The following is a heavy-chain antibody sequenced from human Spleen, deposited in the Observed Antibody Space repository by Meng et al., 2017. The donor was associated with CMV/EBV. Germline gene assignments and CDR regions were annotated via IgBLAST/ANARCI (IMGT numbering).Heavy chain of an antibody. Sequence: AASGFTLTNFAMTWVRQAPGKGLEWVSTITGSGGSTYYADSVKGRFTISRGISKNTLYLQMNNLRAEDTAVYYCARGRLFLKTYFDYWGRGALVTVSS. CDR2: ITGSGGST. CDR1: GFTLTNFA. D-gene: IGHD2/OR15-2a*01. CDR3: ARGRLFLKTYFDY. V-gene: IGHV3-23*01. J-gene: IGHJ4*02.